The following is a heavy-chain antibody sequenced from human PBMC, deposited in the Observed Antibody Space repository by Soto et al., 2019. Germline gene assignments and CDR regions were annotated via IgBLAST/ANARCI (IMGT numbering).Heavy chain of an antibody. V-gene: IGHV4-34*01. CDR3: ARGVPYCSGGSCYFDY. Sequence: QVQLQQWGAGLLKPSETLSLTCAVYGGSFSGYYWSWIRQPPGKGLEWIGEINHSGSTNYNPSLKSRANMSVDTSKNRFSLKLSSVTAADTAVYYCARGVPYCSGGSCYFDYWGQGPLVTVSS. J-gene: IGHJ4*02. CDR2: INHSGST. D-gene: IGHD2-15*01. CDR1: GGSFSGYY.